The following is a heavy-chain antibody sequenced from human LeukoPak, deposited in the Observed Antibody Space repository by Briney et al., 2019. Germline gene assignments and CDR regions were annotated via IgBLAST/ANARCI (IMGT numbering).Heavy chain of an antibody. D-gene: IGHD2-21*01. CDR3: ARAGIEDSTLYYFDY. V-gene: IGHV4-30-4*08. CDR2: IYYSGST. J-gene: IGHJ4*02. Sequence: SQTLSLTCTVSGVSISSGDYYWSWIRQPPGKGREWIGYIYYSGSTYYNPSLKSRVTISVDTSKNQFSLKLSSVTAADTAVYYCARAGIEDSTLYYFDYWGQGTLVTVSS. CDR1: GVSISSGDYY.